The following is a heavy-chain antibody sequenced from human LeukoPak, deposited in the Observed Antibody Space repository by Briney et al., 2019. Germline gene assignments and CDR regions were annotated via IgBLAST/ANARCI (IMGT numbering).Heavy chain of an antibody. CDR1: GFTFSGSA. J-gene: IGHJ3*02. D-gene: IGHD1-26*01. Sequence: PGGSLKLSCAASGFTFSGSAMHWVRQASGRGPEWVGRIRNKANSYATTYAASVKGRFTISRDDSKHTAYLQMNRLKTEDTAVYYCTRGVTTSDAFDIWGQGTRVTVSS. V-gene: IGHV3-73*01. CDR3: TRGVTTSDAFDI. CDR2: IRNKANSYAT.